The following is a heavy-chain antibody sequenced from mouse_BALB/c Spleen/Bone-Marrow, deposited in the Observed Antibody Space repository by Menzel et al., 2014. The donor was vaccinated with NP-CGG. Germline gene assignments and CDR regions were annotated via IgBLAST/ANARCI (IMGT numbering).Heavy chain of an antibody. CDR2: IYPYNGVT. J-gene: IGHJ2*01. CDR3: TIYDY. CDR1: GYTFTDYN. Sequence: VQLQQSGPALVKPGASVKISCKASGYTFTDYNIHWVKQNHGRSLEWIGYIYPYNGVTGYNQKFKNKATLTADISSTTAYMELRSLTSEDAAVYFCTIYDYWGLGTTLTVSS. D-gene: IGHD1-1*02. V-gene: IGHV1S29*02.